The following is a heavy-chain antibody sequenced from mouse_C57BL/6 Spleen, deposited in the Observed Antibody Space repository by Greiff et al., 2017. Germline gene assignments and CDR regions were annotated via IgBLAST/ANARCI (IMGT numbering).Heavy chain of an antibody. CDR2: IRNKANGYTT. CDR3: ARGLDYGSSYKYWYFDV. V-gene: IGHV7-3*01. J-gene: IGHJ1*03. CDR1: GFTFTDYY. D-gene: IGHD1-1*01. Sequence: EVMLVESGGGLVQPGGSLSLSCAASGFTFTDYYMSWVRQPPGKALEWLGFIRNKANGYTTEYSASVKGRFTISRDNSQSILYLQMNALRAEDSATYYCARGLDYGSSYKYWYFDVWGTGTTVTVSS.